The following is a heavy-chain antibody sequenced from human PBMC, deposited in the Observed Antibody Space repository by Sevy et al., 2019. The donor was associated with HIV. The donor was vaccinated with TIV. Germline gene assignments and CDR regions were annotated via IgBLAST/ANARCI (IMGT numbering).Heavy chain of an antibody. V-gene: IGHV3-30*18. Sequence: GGSLRLSCAASGFTFSSYGMHWVRQAPGKGLEWVADTSYDGSNKYYADSVKGRFTISRDNSKNTLYLQMNSLRAEDTAVYYCAKDLSGANDAFDIWGQGTMVTVSS. D-gene: IGHD1-26*01. CDR1: GFTFSSYG. CDR2: TSYDGSNK. J-gene: IGHJ3*02. CDR3: AKDLSGANDAFDI.